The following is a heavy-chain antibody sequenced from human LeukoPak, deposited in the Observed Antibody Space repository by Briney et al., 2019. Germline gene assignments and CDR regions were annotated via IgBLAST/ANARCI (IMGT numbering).Heavy chain of an antibody. D-gene: IGHD4-11*01. CDR3: GREGGNYVYDY. J-gene: IGHJ4*02. CDR1: GFTFSNFV. V-gene: IGHV3-30-3*01. CDR2: ISPDGTNK. Sequence: GGSLRLSCAASGFTFSNFVMHWVRKAPGKGLEWVASISPDGTNKYYADSVKGRFTVSRDNSKNTLYLQVNRLRADDTAVFYCGREGGNYVYDYWGQGTLVTVSS.